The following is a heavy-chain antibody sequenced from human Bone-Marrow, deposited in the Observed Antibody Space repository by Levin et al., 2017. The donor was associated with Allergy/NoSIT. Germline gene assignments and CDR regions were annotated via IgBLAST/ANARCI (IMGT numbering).Heavy chain of an antibody. CDR3: ATRNGFLPDY. CDR1: GYNFGVIP. V-gene: IGHV1-24*01. Sequence: PGGSLRLSCKVSGYNFGVIPIHWVRQAPGKGLEWVGHFNPEDGETVSAQKFQGRVTMAEDKSTDTAYMQLSSLRSEDTAVYYCATRNGFLPDYWGQGTLVTVSS. CDR2: FNPEDGET. D-gene: IGHD2-8*01. J-gene: IGHJ4*02.